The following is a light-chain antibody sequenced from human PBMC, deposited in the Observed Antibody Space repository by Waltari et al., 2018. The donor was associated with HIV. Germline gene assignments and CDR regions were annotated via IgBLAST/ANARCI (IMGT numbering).Light chain of an antibody. CDR3: SSYAGSNNLV. CDR1: SSDVGGYNY. V-gene: IGLV2-8*01. Sequence: QSALTQPPSASGSPGQSVTISCTGTSSDVGGYNYVSWYQQHPGKAPKLTIYEVSERPSGVPDRFSGSKSGNTASLTVSGLQAEDEADYYCSSYAGSNNLVFGGGTKLTVL. CDR2: EVS. J-gene: IGLJ2*01.